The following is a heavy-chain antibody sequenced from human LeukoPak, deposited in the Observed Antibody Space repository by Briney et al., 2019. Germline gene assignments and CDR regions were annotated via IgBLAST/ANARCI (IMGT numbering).Heavy chain of an antibody. D-gene: IGHD2-8*02. V-gene: IGHV4-59*01. CDR1: GGSISSYY. CDR3: ARASQGYCTGSNCHSWFDP. CDR2: IYYSGST. J-gene: IGHJ5*02. Sequence: SETPSLTCTVSGGSISSYYWNWIRQPPGKGLEWIGYIYYSGSTNYKPSLKSRVTISLDTSKNQFSLKLSSVTAADTAMYYCARASQGYCTGSNCHSWFDPWGQGTLVTVSS.